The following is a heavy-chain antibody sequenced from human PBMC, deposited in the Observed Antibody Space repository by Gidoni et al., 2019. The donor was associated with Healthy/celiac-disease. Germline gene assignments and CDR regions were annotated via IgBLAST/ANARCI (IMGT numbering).Heavy chain of an antibody. CDR2: INHSGST. V-gene: IGHV4-34*01. CDR1: GGSFSGYY. CDR3: EGIRIAARPESGDY. D-gene: IGHD6-6*01. Sequence: QVQLQQWGAGLLKPSETLSLTCAVYGGSFSGYYWSWIRQPPGKGLEWIGEINHSGSTNYNPSLKSRVTISVDTSKNQFSLKLSSVTAADTAVYYCEGIRIAARPESGDYWGQGTLVTVSS. J-gene: IGHJ4*02.